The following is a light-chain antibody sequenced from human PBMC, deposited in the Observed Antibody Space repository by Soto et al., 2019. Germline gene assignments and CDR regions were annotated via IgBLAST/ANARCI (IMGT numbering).Light chain of an antibody. CDR3: QHYNSYSEA. Sequence: VVTQTPLSLSVTPGQPASISCKSSQSLLHTDGKTYMHWYLQKSGQPPQLLIYEVSKRFSGVPDRFSGSGSGTEFTLTISSLQPDDFATYYCQHYNSYSEAFGQGTKVDIK. CDR1: QSLLHTDGKTY. V-gene: IGKV2D-29*01. J-gene: IGKJ1*01. CDR2: EVS.